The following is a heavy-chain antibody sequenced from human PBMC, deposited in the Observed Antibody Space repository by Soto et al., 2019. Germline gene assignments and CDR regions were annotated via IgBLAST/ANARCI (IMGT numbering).Heavy chain of an antibody. D-gene: IGHD6-19*01. V-gene: IGHV4-34*01. J-gene: IGHJ4*02. CDR3: ARDSRHSSGWYGIDY. Sequence: PSETLSLTCTVYGGSFSGYYWSWIRQAPGKGLEWIGEINHSGSTNYNPSLKSRVTISIDTSKNQFSLKLSSVTAADTAVYYCARDSRHSSGWYGIDYWGQGTLVTVSS. CDR2: INHSGST. CDR1: GGSFSGYY.